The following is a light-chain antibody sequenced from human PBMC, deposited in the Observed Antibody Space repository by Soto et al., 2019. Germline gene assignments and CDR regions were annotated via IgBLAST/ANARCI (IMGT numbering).Light chain of an antibody. J-gene: IGKJ1*01. CDR3: QQYNNWPPWT. CDR1: QNVDTN. Sequence: EIVLTQSPGTLSLSPGERATLSCRASQNVDTNYLAWYQQKPGQAPRLLIYGASTRATGIPARFSGSGSGTEFTLTISSLQSEAFAVYYCQQYNNWPPWTFGQGTKVDIK. CDR2: GAS. V-gene: IGKV3-15*01.